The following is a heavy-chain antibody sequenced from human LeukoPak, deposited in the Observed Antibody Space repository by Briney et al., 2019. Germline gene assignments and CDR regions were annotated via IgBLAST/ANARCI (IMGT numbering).Heavy chain of an antibody. D-gene: IGHD6-19*01. CDR2: IYWDDDK. Sequence: SGPTLVKPTQTLTLTCTFSGFSLSTSGVGVGWIRQPPGKALEWLALIYWDDDKRYSPSLKSRLTITKDTSKNQVVLTMTNMDPVDTATYYCAHFFYSSGWHRGIDFDYWGQGTLVTVSS. CDR1: GFSLSTSGVG. V-gene: IGHV2-5*02. CDR3: AHFFYSSGWHRGIDFDY. J-gene: IGHJ4*02.